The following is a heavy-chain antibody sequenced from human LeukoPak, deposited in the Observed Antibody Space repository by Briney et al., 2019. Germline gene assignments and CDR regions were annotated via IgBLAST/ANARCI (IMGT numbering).Heavy chain of an antibody. J-gene: IGHJ4*02. V-gene: IGHV1-8*01. Sequence: GASVKVSCKASGYTFTSYDINWVRQATGQGLEWMGWMNPNSGNTGYAQKFQSRVTMTRNTSISTAYMELSSLRSEDTAVYYCAREQTQQLDAFDYWGQGTLVTVSS. D-gene: IGHD6-13*01. CDR1: GYTFTSYD. CDR3: AREQTQQLDAFDY. CDR2: MNPNSGNT.